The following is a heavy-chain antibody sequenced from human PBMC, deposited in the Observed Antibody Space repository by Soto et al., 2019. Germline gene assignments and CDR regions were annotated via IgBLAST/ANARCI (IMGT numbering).Heavy chain of an antibody. V-gene: IGHV3-74*01. CDR2: LNSDGKTV. CDR1: GFTVGAFW. J-gene: IGHJ6*02. CDR3: ARGLYYGMDV. Sequence: SGFTVGAFWLHGVRQAPGGGLEWVSRLNSDGKTVLYADSVKGRFTMSRDSAKSTVFLHMSSLRADDMAVYYCARGLYYGMDVWGQGTTVTVSS.